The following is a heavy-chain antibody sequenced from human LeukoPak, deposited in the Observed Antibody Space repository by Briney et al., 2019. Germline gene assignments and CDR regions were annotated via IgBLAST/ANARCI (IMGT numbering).Heavy chain of an antibody. V-gene: IGHV3-30*04. CDR3: ARDHNAGDYEYFQH. D-gene: IGHD4-17*01. Sequence: GGSLRLSCAASGFTFSSYAMHWVRQAPGKGLEWVAVISYDGSNKYYADSVKGRFTISRDNSKNTLYLQMNSLRAEDTAVYYCARDHNAGDYEYFQHWGQGTLVTVSS. CDR2: ISYDGSNK. CDR1: GFTFSSYA. J-gene: IGHJ1*01.